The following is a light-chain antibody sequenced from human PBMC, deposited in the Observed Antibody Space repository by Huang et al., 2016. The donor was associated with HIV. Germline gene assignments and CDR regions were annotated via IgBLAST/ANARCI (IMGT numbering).Light chain of an antibody. CDR1: QSVSSY. J-gene: IGKJ1*01. CDR3: QQRSNWPRT. Sequence: EIVLTQSPATLSLSPGERATLSCRASQSVSSYLAWYQQRAGQAPRLLIYDVSNRATGIPARFSGSGSGTDFTRTISSLEPEDFAVYYCQQRSNWPRTFGQGTKVEIK. V-gene: IGKV3-11*01. CDR2: DVS.